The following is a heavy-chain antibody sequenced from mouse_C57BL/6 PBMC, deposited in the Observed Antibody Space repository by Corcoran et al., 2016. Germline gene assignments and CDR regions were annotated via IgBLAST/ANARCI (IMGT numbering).Heavy chain of an antibody. J-gene: IGHJ3*01. CDR2: IYPGDGDT. V-gene: IGHV1-80*01. CDR1: GYAFSSYW. CDR3: ARHLRDGYSAWFAY. Sequence: QVQLQQSGAELVKPGASVKISCKASGYAFSSYWMNWVKQRPGKGLEWIGQIYPGDGDTNYNGKFKGKATLTADKSSSTAYMQLSSLTSEDSAVYFCARHLRDGYSAWFAYWGQGTLVTVSA. D-gene: IGHD2-3*01.